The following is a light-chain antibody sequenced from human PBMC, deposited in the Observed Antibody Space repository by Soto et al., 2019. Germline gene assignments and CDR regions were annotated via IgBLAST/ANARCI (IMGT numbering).Light chain of an antibody. J-gene: IGLJ1*01. CDR1: SSNIGSNT. Sequence: QSALTQPSSASGTPGQRVTISCSGSSSNIGSNTVNWYQHLPGTAPKLLIYSNYQRPSGVPDRFSGSKSGTSASLVISGLQSEDEADYYCAAWDDSLNGHYVFGTGTKVTVL. CDR3: AAWDDSLNGHYV. V-gene: IGLV1-44*01. CDR2: SNY.